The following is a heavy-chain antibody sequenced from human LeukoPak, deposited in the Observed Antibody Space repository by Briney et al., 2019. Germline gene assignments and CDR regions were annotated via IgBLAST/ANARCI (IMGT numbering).Heavy chain of an antibody. CDR1: GGSFSDYS. V-gene: IGHV4-34*01. Sequence: SETLSLTCAVYGGSFSDYSWTWIRQPPGKGLEWIGEINQSGGTNHNPSLMSRVIMSVDTSKNQISLKVNSVTAADTAVYYCARVGYSYSINDWSRTGLGAYPTKYYYVDVWGKGTTVTVSS. D-gene: IGHD5-18*01. CDR3: ARVGYSYSINDWSRTGLGAYPTKYYYVDV. J-gene: IGHJ6*03. CDR2: INQSGGT.